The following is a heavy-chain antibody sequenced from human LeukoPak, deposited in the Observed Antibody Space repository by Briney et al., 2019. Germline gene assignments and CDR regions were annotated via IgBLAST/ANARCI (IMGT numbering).Heavy chain of an antibody. CDR1: GNSITSAYF. CDR2: IYHTGST. Sequence: SGTLSLACAVTGNSITSAYFWGWIRQPPGKGLEWIGSIYHTGSTYYNPSLKSRVTISVDTSKNRFSLRLSSVTAADTAVYYCPGQHDSNGYYFYWGQGTLVTVSS. J-gene: IGHJ4*02. CDR3: PGQHDSNGYYFY. D-gene: IGHD3-22*01. V-gene: IGHV4-38-2*01.